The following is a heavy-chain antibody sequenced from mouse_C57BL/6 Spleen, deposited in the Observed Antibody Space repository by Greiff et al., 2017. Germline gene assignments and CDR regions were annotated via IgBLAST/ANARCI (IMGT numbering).Heavy chain of an antibody. J-gene: IGHJ2*01. V-gene: IGHV1-22*01. CDR2: INPNNGGT. CDR3: AREGHYYGNSFHYFDY. CDR1: GYTFTDYN. Sequence: VQLQQSGPELVKPGASVKMSCKASGYTFTDYNMHWVKQSHGKSLEWIGYINPNNGGTSYNQKFKGKATLTVNKSSSTAYMELRSLTSEDSAVYYCAREGHYYGNSFHYFDYWGQGTTLTVSS. D-gene: IGHD2-1*01.